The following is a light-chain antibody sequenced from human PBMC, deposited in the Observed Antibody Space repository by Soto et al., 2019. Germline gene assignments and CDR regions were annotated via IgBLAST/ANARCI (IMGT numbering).Light chain of an antibody. J-gene: IGLJ2*01. CDR3: SSYAGSNILV. CDR2: EVS. Sequence: QSALTQPPSASGSPGQSVAISCTGTSSDVGGYNYVSWYQQHPGKAPKLMIYEVSKRPSGVPDRFSGSKSGNTASLTVSGLQDEDEDDYYCSSYAGSNILVFGGGTQLTVL. V-gene: IGLV2-8*01. CDR1: SSDVGGYNY.